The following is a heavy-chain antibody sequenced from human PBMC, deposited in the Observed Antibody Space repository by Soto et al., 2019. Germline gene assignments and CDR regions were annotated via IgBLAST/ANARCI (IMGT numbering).Heavy chain of an antibody. V-gene: IGHV3-9*01. CDR2: ISWNSGSI. D-gene: IGHD6-19*01. CDR1: GFTFDDYA. Sequence: GGSLRLSCAASGFTFDDYAMHWVRQAPGKGLEWVSGISWNSGSIGYADSVKGRFTISRDNAKNSLYLQMNSLRAEDTALYYCAKDRGAGAVAGTLGYWGQGTLVTVSS. CDR3: AKDRGAGAVAGTLGY. J-gene: IGHJ4*02.